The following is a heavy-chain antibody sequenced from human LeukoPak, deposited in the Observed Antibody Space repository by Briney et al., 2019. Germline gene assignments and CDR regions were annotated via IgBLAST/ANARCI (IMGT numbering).Heavy chain of an antibody. CDR3: ATGDPNRIVVVPAAMRDYYYMDV. CDR1: GYTLTELS. V-gene: IGHV1-24*01. J-gene: IGHJ6*03. Sequence: GASVKVSCKVSGYTLTELSMHWVRQAPGKGLEWMGGFDPEDGETIYAQKFQGRVTMTEDTSTDTAYMELSSLRSEDTAVYYCATGDPNRIVVVPAAMRDYYYMDVWGKGTTVTVSS. CDR2: FDPEDGET. D-gene: IGHD2-2*01.